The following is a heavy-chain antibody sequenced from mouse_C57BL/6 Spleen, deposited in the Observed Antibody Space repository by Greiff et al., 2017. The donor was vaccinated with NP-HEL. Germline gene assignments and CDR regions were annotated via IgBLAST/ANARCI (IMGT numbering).Heavy chain of an antibody. V-gene: IGHV1-26*01. J-gene: IGHJ4*01. D-gene: IGHD1-2*01. Sequence: EVQLQQSGPELVKPGASVKISCKASGYTFTDYYMNWVKQSHGKSLEWIGDINPNNGGTSYNQKFKGKATLTVDKSSSTAYMELRSLTSEDSAVYYCARGGYYAYDYWGQGTSVTVSS. CDR1: GYTFTDYY. CDR2: INPNNGGT. CDR3: ARGGYYAYDY.